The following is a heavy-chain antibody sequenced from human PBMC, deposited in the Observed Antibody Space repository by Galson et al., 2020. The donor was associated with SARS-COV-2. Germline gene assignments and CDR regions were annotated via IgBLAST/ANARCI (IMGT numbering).Heavy chain of an antibody. V-gene: IGHV4-39*01. CDR3: ARQGNSGRAFDI. Sequence: SETLSLTCIVSGDSISSSSYYWAWIRQPPGQGLEWIGSIYYSGSTYYNPSLKSRVTISVDASKNQFSLRLNSVTAADTAVYHCARQGNSGRAFDIWGQGTMVTVSS. J-gene: IGHJ3*02. D-gene: IGHD1-26*01. CDR2: IYYSGST. CDR1: GDSISSSSYY.